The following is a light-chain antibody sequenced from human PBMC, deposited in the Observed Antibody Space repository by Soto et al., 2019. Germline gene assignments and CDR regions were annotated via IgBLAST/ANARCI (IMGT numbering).Light chain of an antibody. Sequence: QSVLTQPPSVSGAPGQTVTISCTGSSSNIGAGYDVHWYQQLPGTAPKLLIYGNSNRPSGVPDRFSGSKSGTSASLAITGLQAEDEADYYCQSYDSSLSASVFGGGTKVTVL. J-gene: IGLJ2*01. CDR1: SSNIGAGYD. CDR2: GNS. CDR3: QSYDSSLSASV. V-gene: IGLV1-40*01.